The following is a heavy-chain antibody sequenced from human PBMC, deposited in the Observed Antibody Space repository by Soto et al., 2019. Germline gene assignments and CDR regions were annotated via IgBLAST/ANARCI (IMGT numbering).Heavy chain of an antibody. CDR2: ISGSGGST. D-gene: IGHD6-19*01. V-gene: IGHV3-23*01. CDR1: GFTFSSYA. J-gene: IGHJ4*02. CDR3: AKDPGYSSGWYQY. Sequence: EVQLLESGGGLVQPGGSLRLSCAASGFTFSSYAMSWVRQAPGKGLEWVSAISGSGGSTYYADSVKGRFTISRDNSKNTMNLQMNSRRAEDTDVYYCAKDPGYSSGWYQYWGQGTLVTVSS.